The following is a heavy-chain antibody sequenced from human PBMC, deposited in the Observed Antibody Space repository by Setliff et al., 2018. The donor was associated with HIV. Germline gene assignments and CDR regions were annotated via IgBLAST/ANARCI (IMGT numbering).Heavy chain of an antibody. Sequence: SETLSLTCTVSGGSISSYYWSWIRQPPGKGLEWIGYIYYSGSTNYNPSLKSRVTISVDTSKNQFSLKLNSVTAADTAVYYCASSHTGYSSSSGAFDIWGQGTMVTVSS. V-gene: IGHV4-59*01. CDR1: GGSISSYY. CDR2: IYYSGST. CDR3: ASSHTGYSSSSGAFDI. J-gene: IGHJ3*02. D-gene: IGHD6-6*01.